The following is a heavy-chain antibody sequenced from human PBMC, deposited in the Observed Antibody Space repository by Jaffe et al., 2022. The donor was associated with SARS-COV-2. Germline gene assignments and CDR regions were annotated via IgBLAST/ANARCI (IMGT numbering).Heavy chain of an antibody. D-gene: IGHD4-17*01. V-gene: IGHV3-48*02. CDR1: GFTFSSYS. CDR2: ISSSSSTI. J-gene: IGHJ2*01. Sequence: EVQLVESGGGLVQPGGSLRLSCAASGFTFSSYSMNWVRQAPGKGLEWVSYISSSSSTIYYADSVKGRFTISRDNAKNSLYLQMNSLRDEDTAVYYCARPGGDDYGDFWYFDLWGRGTLVTVSS. CDR3: ARPGGDDYGDFWYFDL.